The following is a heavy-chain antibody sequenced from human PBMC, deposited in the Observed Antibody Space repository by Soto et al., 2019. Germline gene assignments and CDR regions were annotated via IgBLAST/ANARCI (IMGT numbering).Heavy chain of an antibody. V-gene: IGHV3-30-3*01. J-gene: IGHJ4*02. D-gene: IGHD6-6*01. CDR3: ARGSGGSSPTGYFDY. CDR1: GFTFSNYA. Sequence: GGSLRLPYAASGFTFSNYAMHWVRQAPGKGLEWVAVISYDGSNKYYADSVKGRFTISRDNSKNTLYLQMNSLRAEDTAVYYCARGSGGSSPTGYFDYWGQGTLVTVSS. CDR2: ISYDGSNK.